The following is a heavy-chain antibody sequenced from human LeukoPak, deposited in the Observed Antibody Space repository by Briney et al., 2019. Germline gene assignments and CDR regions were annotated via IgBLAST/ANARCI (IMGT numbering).Heavy chain of an antibody. D-gene: IGHD3-9*01. CDR2: ITGGGSGI. V-gene: IGHV3-23*01. CDR1: GFTFGSYV. J-gene: IGHJ4*02. Sequence: PGGSLRLSCATSGFTFGSYVMSWVRQAPGKGLEWVSAITGGGSGIYYADSMKSRFTISRDNSKNTLYLQINSLRAEDTAVYYCAKWGDYDVLTGYYVSDFWGQGTLVTVSS. CDR3: AKWGDYDVLTGYYVSDF.